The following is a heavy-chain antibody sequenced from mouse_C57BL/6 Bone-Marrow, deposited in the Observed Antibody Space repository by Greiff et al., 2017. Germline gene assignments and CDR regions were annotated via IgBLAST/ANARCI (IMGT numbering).Heavy chain of an antibody. V-gene: IGHV1-64*01. CDR3: ARLTGTSRAY. CDR1: GYTFTSYW. CDR2: IHPNSGST. D-gene: IGHD4-1*01. J-gene: IGHJ3*01. Sequence: VQLQQPGAELVKPGASVKLSCKASGYTFTSYWMHWVKQRPGQGLEWIGMIHPNSGSTNYNEKFKSKATLTADKSSSPTYMQLSSLTSEDSAVYYCARLTGTSRAYWGQGTLVTVSA.